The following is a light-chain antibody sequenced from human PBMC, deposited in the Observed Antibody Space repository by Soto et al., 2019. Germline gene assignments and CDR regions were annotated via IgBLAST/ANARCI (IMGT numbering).Light chain of an antibody. Sequence: QSALTQPASVSWSPGHSIPISCTGTSSDVGNYNYVSLYQQHPGKVPKVVIYEVSNRPSGVSNRFSGSKSGNTASLTISGLQAEDEADYYCSSYTSNSTPYVFGTGTKVTVL. CDR1: SSDVGNYNY. V-gene: IGLV2-14*01. CDR2: EVS. CDR3: SSYTSNSTPYV. J-gene: IGLJ1*01.